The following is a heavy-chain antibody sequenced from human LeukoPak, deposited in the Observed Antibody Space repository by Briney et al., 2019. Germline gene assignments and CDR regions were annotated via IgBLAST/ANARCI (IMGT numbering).Heavy chain of an antibody. V-gene: IGHV1-18*01. CDR3: ARTVPAASLFDY. CDR1: GYTLTSYG. CDR2: ISAYNGNT. J-gene: IGHJ4*02. D-gene: IGHD6-13*01. Sequence: ASVKVSCKASGYTLTSYGISWVRQAPGQGLEWMGWISAYNGNTNYAQKLQGRVTMTTDTSTSTAYMELRSLRSDDTAVYYCARTVPAASLFDYWGQGTLVTVSS.